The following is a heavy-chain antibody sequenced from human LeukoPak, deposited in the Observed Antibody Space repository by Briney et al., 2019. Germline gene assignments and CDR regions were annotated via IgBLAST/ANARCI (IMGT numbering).Heavy chain of an antibody. V-gene: IGHV1-18*01. CDR2: ISAYNGNT. J-gene: IGHJ6*03. CDR3: ARLLTGTTQRAYYYYYYMDV. CDR1: GYTFTSYG. D-gene: IGHD1-7*01. Sequence: ASVKVSCKASGYTFTSYGISWVRQAPGQGLEWMGWISAYNGNTNYAQKLQGRVTMTTETSTSTAYMELRSLRSDDTAVYYCARLLTGTTQRAYYYYYYMDVWGKGTTVTVSS.